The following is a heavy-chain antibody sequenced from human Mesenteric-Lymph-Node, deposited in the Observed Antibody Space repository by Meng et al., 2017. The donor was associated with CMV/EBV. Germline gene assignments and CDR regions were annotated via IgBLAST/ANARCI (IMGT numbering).Heavy chain of an antibody. CDR1: GFTFSDYY. CDR3: RARYRFLEWTWEFDP. D-gene: IGHD3-3*01. Sequence: GESLKISCAASGFTFSDYYMSWIRQAPGKGLEWVSYISSSGSTIYYADSVKGRFTISRDNAKNSLYLQMNSLRAEDTAVYYSRARYRFLEWTWEFDPWGQGTLVTVSS. V-gene: IGHV3-11*04. CDR2: ISSSGSTI. J-gene: IGHJ5*02.